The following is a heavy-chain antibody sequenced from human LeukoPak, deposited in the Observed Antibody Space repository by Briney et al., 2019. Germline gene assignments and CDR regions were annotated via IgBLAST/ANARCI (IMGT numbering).Heavy chain of an antibody. Sequence: SQTLSLTCAVSGVSISDEDYYWSWVCRPPGKGLEWIGYIYSSGSTYYDPSLKSRATISVDTSKNQFSLRLSSVTAADTAVYYCARVGSTWPYYFDFWGQGTLVPVSS. CDR3: ARVGSTWPYYFDF. J-gene: IGHJ4*02. D-gene: IGHD3-10*01. CDR2: IYSSGST. CDR1: GVSISDEDYY. V-gene: IGHV4-30-4*01.